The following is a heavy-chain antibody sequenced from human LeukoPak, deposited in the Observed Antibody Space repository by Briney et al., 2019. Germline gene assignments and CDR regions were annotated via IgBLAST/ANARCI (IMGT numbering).Heavy chain of an antibody. Sequence: GGSLRLSCAASGFSFSEFYMSWVRQAPGKGLEWLAHIKYDGSEKYYVDSVKGRFTISRDNSKNTLYLQMNSLRAEDTAVYYCAKDKGFPLFDYWGQGTLVTVSS. CDR3: AKDKGFPLFDY. CDR2: IKYDGSEK. V-gene: IGHV3-7*01. J-gene: IGHJ4*02. CDR1: GFSFSEFY.